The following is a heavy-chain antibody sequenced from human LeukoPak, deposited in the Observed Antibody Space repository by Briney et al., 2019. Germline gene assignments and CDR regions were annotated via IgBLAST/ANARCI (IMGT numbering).Heavy chain of an antibody. J-gene: IGHJ4*02. CDR3: ARENSGSYY. Sequence: SQTLSLTCTVAGGPISSGDYYWSWIRQPPGNGLEWIGYIYYSGSTYYNPSLKSRVTISVDTSKNQFSLKLSSVTAADTAVYYCARENSGSYYWGQGTLVTVSS. D-gene: IGHD1-26*01. V-gene: IGHV4-30-4*08. CDR2: IYYSGST. CDR1: GGPISSGDYY.